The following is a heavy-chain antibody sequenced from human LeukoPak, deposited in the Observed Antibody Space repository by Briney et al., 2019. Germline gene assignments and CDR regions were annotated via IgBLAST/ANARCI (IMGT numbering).Heavy chain of an antibody. CDR3: ATKIPRTLYP. J-gene: IGHJ5*02. CDR1: GYTFTSYD. CDR2: MSPNNNNA. Sequence: ASVKVSCKASGYTFTSYDLNWVRQATGQGLEWMGWMSPNNNNAGCAQKFQGRVTMTMNTSITTAYMELGSPTSEDTAVYYCATKIPRTLYPWGQGTLVTVSS. D-gene: IGHD2-2*01. V-gene: IGHV1-8*01.